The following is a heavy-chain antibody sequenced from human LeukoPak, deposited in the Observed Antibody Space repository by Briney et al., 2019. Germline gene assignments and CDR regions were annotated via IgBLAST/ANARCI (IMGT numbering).Heavy chain of an antibody. CDR3: AKHLYDFWSGSQGWFDY. CDR1: GFTFISYG. V-gene: IGHV3-30*02. CDR2: IRYDGSNK. D-gene: IGHD3-3*01. J-gene: IGHJ4*02. Sequence: PGGSLRLSCAASGFTFISYGMHWVRQAPGKGLEWVAFIRYDGSNKYYADSVKGRFTISRDNSKNTLYLQMNSLRAEDTAVYYCAKHLYDFWSGSQGWFDYWGQGTLVTVSS.